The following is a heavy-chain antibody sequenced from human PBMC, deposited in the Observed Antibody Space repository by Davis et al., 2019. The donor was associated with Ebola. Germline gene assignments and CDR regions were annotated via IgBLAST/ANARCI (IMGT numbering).Heavy chain of an antibody. D-gene: IGHD6-19*01. CDR2: IHAGNGNT. CDR3: ARDLAVAPPDY. CDR1: GYTFTNYA. V-gene: IGHV1-3*01. J-gene: IGHJ4*02. Sequence: ASVKVSCKASGYTFTNYAMHWVRQAPGQRLEWMGWIHAGNGNTKYSQKFQGRVTITRDTSASTAYMELRSLRSDDTAVYYCARDLAVAPPDYWGQGTLVTVSS.